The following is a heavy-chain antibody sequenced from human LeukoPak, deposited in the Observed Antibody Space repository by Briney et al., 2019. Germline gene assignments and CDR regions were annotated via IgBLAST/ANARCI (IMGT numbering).Heavy chain of an antibody. CDR2: INPSGGST. CDR3: ARGVRYYYDSSGAVRSYFYYMDV. CDR1: GYTFISYH. V-gene: IGHV1-46*01. D-gene: IGHD3-22*01. Sequence: GASVKVSCKASGYTFISYHMHWVRQAPGQGLEWMGIINPSGGSTSYAQKFQGRVTMTRDTSTSTVYMELSSLRSEDTAVYYCARGVRYYYDSSGAVRSYFYYMDVWGKGTTVTISS. J-gene: IGHJ6*03.